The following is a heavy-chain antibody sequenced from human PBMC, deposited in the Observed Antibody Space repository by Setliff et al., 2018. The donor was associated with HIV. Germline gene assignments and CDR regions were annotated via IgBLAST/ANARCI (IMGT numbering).Heavy chain of an antibody. CDR1: GYTFTTYG. D-gene: IGHD5-12*01. CDR2: ISGYSGKT. V-gene: IGHV1-18*01. Sequence: ASVKVSCKASGYTFTTYGISWVRQAPGQGLEWMGWISGYSGKTNYAQKLQGRVTMTTDTSTTTAYMELRSLRSDDTAVYYCARGGGYSGYDGTLDYWGQGTQVTVS. J-gene: IGHJ4*02. CDR3: ARGGGYSGYDGTLDY.